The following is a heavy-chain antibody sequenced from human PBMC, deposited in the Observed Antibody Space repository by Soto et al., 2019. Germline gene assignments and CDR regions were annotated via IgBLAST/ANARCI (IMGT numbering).Heavy chain of an antibody. J-gene: IGHJ4*02. CDR3: ARDYDILTGYIPAESQASDY. CDR1: GYTFSSYG. V-gene: IGHV1-18*01. D-gene: IGHD3-9*01. Sequence: GASVKGSCKASGYTFSSYGISWVRQAPGRGLEWMGWISAYNGNTNYAQNLQGRVTMTTDTSTSTAYMELRSLRSDDTAVYYCARDYDILTGYIPAESQASDYWGQGTLVTVSS. CDR2: ISAYNGNT.